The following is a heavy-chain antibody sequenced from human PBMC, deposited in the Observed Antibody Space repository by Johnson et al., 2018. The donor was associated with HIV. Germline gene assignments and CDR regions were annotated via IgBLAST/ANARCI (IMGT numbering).Heavy chain of an antibody. CDR2: INWNGGST. CDR3: VKPPRVVVGAFDI. D-gene: IGHD3-22*01. V-gene: IGHV3-20*04. Sequence: VQLVESGGGLVQPGGSLRLSCAASGFTFSSYGMSWVRQAPGKGLEWVSGINWNGGSTGYADSVKGRFTISRDNAKRSLYLQMNSLRPEDTALYSCVKPPRVVVGAFDIWGHGTMVTVSS. CDR1: GFTFSSYG. J-gene: IGHJ3*02.